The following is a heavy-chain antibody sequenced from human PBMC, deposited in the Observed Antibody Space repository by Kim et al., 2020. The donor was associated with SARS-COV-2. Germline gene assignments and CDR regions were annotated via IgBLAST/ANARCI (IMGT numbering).Heavy chain of an antibody. J-gene: IGHJ5*02. D-gene: IGHD6-13*01. CDR1: GGTFSSFA. V-gene: IGHV1-69*13. CDR3: ARGEQLEFDP. Sequence: SVKVSCKASGGTFSSFAISWVRQAPGQGLEWMGGIIPIFGTANYAQKFQGRLTITADESTNTAYMQLSSLRFEDTAIFYCARGEQLEFDPWGQGTLVTVSS. CDR2: IIPIFGTA.